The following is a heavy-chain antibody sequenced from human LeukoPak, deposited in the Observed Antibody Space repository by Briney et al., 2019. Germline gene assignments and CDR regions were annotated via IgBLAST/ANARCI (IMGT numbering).Heavy chain of an antibody. CDR3: ARDIILTGPYDY. D-gene: IGHD3-9*01. V-gene: IGHV3-21*01. CDR1: GFTFSSYS. Sequence: GGSLRLSCAASGFTFSSYSMNWVRQAPGKGLEWVSSISSSSSYIYYADSVKGRFTISRDNAKNSLYLQMNSLRAEDTAVYYCARDIILTGPYDYWGQGTLFTVSS. CDR2: ISSSSSYI. J-gene: IGHJ4*02.